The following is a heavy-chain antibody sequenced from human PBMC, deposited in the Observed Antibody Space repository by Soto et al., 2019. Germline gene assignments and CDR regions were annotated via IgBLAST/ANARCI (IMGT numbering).Heavy chain of an antibody. J-gene: IGHJ3*02. D-gene: IGHD1-7*01. CDR2: ISAYNGNT. Sequence: ASVKVSCKASGYTFTSYGISWVRQAPGQGLEWMGWISAYNGNTNYAQKLQGRVTMTTDTSTSTAYMELRSRRTDDTAVYYCGRGGREYNWIYDAFDIWGQGTMVTVSS. V-gene: IGHV1-18*01. CDR3: GRGGREYNWIYDAFDI. CDR1: GYTFTSYG.